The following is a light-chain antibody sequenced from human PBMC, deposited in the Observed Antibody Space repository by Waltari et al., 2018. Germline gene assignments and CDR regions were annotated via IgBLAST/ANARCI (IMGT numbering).Light chain of an antibody. CDR1: RSNIGSNY. CDR2: RNN. Sequence: QSVLTQPPSASGTPGQRVTISCSGSRSNIGSNYVYWYQQVPGTAPKLLIYRNNPRPSGVPDRFSGSKSGTSAFLAISGLRSEDEVDYYCAAWDDSLSGRVFGGGTKVTVL. V-gene: IGLV1-47*01. J-gene: IGLJ3*02. CDR3: AAWDDSLSGRV.